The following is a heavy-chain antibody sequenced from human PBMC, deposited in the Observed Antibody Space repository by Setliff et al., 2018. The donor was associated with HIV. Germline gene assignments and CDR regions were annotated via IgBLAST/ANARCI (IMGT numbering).Heavy chain of an antibody. V-gene: IGHV1-2*02. J-gene: IGHJ4*02. Sequence: ASVKVSCKVFGYTLAALSIHWVRQAPGQGLEWMGWINPNSSDTNYAQKFQGRVTMTRDTSISTAYMDLSRLRSDDTAVYYCARRVPPIPSGDLDYWGQGTLVTVSS. CDR3: ARRVPPIPSGDLDY. CDR1: GYTLAALS. CDR2: INPNSSDT. D-gene: IGHD4-17*01.